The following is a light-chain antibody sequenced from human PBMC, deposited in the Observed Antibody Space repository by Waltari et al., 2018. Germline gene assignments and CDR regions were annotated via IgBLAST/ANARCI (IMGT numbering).Light chain of an antibody. J-gene: IGLJ2*01. Sequence: QSVLTQPPSVSGAPGQRVTISCTGSSSNIGAGYDVHWYQQLPGTAPKLLIYGNSNRPSGVPDRFSGSKSGTSASLAITGRQAEYEADYSCQSYDSSLSALVVFGGGTKLTVL. CDR3: QSYDSSLSALVV. CDR1: SSNIGAGYD. V-gene: IGLV1-40*01. CDR2: GNS.